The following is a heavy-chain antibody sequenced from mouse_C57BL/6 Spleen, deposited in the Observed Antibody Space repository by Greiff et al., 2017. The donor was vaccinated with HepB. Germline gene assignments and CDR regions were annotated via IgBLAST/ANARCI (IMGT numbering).Heavy chain of an antibody. J-gene: IGHJ2*01. CDR1: GFTFSSYA. V-gene: IGHV5-4*01. CDR2: ISDGGSYT. Sequence: EVQWVESGGGLVKPGGSLKLSCAASGFTFSSYAMSWVRQTPEKRLEWVATISDGGSYTYYPDNVKGRFTISRDNAKNNLYLQMSHLKSEDTAMYYCARDRPFDYWGQGTTLTVSS. CDR3: ARDRPFDY.